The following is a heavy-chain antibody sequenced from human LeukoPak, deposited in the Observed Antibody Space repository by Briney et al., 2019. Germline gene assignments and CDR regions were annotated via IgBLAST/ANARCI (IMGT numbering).Heavy chain of an antibody. J-gene: IGHJ5*02. CDR1: GYSFTNSW. CDR2: IYPGDSET. D-gene: IGHD3-10*01. Sequence: SGEPLKISCKDSGYSFTNSWIVWVRQMPGKGLEWMGIIYPGDSETRYSPSFQGQVAISADKSISTAYLQWSSLKASDTAMYYCARTWFGSLDPWGQGTLVTVSS. CDR3: ARTWFGSLDP. V-gene: IGHV5-51*01.